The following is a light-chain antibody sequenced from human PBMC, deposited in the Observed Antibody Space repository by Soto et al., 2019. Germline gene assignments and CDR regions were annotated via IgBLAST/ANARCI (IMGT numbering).Light chain of an antibody. Sequence: ENVLTQSPATLSLSPGERATLSCRASQSIGSYLAWYQQKPGQAPRLLIYDASNRAPGIPARFSGSGSETDFTLTIDSLEPEDFAVYYCQQRNFWPLTFSPGTRVEIK. CDR1: QSIGSY. CDR2: DAS. CDR3: QQRNFWPLT. V-gene: IGKV3-11*01. J-gene: IGKJ3*01.